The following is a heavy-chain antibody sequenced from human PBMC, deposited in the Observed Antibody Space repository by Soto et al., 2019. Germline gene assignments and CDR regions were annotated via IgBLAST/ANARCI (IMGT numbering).Heavy chain of an antibody. D-gene: IGHD4-17*01. J-gene: IGHJ4*01. CDR2: MYYSGST. V-gene: IGHV4-4*02. CDR1: GGSISSSSW. CDR3: VLLGGDPYYHDF. Sequence: QVQLQESGPGLVNPSGTLSLTCAVSGGSISSSSWWSWVRQPPGQALEWLGEMYYSGSTKYNPSLNSRVTISADQSKNDFSLRLISVTAAYTAVYYCVLLGGDPYYHDFWCHRMLVTISS.